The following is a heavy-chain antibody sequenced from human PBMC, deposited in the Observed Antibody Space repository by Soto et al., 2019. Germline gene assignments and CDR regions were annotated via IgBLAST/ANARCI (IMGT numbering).Heavy chain of an antibody. V-gene: IGHV3-74*01. CDR2: INSDGSST. CDR3: ASLMSYSSGYYTNFDY. D-gene: IGHD3-22*01. CDR1: GFTFSSYW. J-gene: IGHJ4*02. Sequence: GGSLRLSCAASGFTFSSYWMHRVRQAPGKGLVWVSRINSDGSSTSYADSVKGRFTISRDNAKNTLYLQMNSLRAEDTAVYYCASLMSYSSGYYTNFDYWGQGTLVTVSS.